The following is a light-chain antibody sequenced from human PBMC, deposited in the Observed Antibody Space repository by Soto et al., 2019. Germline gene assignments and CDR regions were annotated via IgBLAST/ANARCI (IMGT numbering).Light chain of an antibody. CDR2: DVD. CDR3: CSYAGSSWI. Sequence: QSVLTQPRSVSGSHGQSVTISCTGTNSDVGHYNYVSWYQQHPGKAPKLIIFDVDKRPSGVPDRFSGSKSGNTASLTISGLQAEDEADYYCCSYAGSSWIFGGGTQLTVL. V-gene: IGLV2-11*01. J-gene: IGLJ2*01. CDR1: NSDVGHYNY.